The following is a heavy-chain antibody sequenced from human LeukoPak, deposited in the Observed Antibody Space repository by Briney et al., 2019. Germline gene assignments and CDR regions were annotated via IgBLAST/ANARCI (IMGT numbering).Heavy chain of an antibody. J-gene: IGHJ4*02. CDR3: ARVGHLTTLLDY. CDR2: IYSGGST. V-gene: IGHV3-53*01. Sequence: GGSLRLSCAASGFTVSSNYMSWVRQAPGKGLEWVSVIYSGGSTYYADSVKGRFTISRDNSKNTLYLQMNSLRAEDTAVYYCARVGHLTTLLDYWGQGTLVTVSS. CDR1: GFTVSSNY. D-gene: IGHD4/OR15-4a*01.